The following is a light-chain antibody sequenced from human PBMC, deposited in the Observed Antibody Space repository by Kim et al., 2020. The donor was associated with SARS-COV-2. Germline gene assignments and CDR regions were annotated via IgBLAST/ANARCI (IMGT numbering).Light chain of an antibody. CDR2: DAS. Sequence: EIVLTQSPGTLSLFPGERATLSCRASQSVRNNYLAWYQQKPGQSPMLLIYDASSRATGIPDRFSGSGSGTDFTLTISSLEPEDLAVYYCQQYGSPPRTFGQGTKVDIK. CDR1: QSVRNNY. J-gene: IGKJ1*01. V-gene: IGKV3-20*01. CDR3: QQYGSPPRT.